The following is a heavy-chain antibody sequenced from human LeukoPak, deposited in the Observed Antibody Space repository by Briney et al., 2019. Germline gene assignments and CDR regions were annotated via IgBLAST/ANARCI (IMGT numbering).Heavy chain of an antibody. Sequence: GAPVKVSCKASGYTFTSYAMHWVRQAPGQRLEWMGWINAGNGNTKYSQKFQGRVTITRDTSASTAYMELSSLRSEDTAVYYCAREEVECSSTSCYYYGMDVWGQGTTVTVSS. CDR1: GYTFTSYA. D-gene: IGHD2-2*01. CDR3: AREEVECSSTSCYYYGMDV. V-gene: IGHV1-3*01. CDR2: INAGNGNT. J-gene: IGHJ6*02.